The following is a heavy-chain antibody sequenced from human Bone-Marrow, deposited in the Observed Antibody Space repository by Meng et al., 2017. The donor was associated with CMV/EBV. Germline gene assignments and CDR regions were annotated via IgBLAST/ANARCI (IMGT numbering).Heavy chain of an antibody. V-gene: IGHV4-39*07. CDR2: INHSGST. J-gene: IGHJ3*01. CDR3: ARISGTY. D-gene: IGHD3-10*01. CDR1: GGSVSSGSYY. Sequence: GSLRLSCTVSGGSVSSGSYYWSWIRQPPGKGLEWIGEINHSGSTNYNPSLKSRVTISVDTSKNQFSLKLSSVTAADTAVYYCARISGTYWGQGTMVTVSS.